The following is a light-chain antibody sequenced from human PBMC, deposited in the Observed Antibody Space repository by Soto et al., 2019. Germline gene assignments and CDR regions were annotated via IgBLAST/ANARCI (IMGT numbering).Light chain of an antibody. J-gene: IGKJ1*01. CDR3: QQYNSYSGS. Sequence: DIQMTQSPSTLSASVGDRVTSTCRASQSISSWLAWYQQKPGKAPKLLIYDASSLESGVPSRFSGSGSGTEFTLTIISLQPDDFATYYCQQYNSYSGSFGQGTKVEIK. CDR2: DAS. CDR1: QSISSW. V-gene: IGKV1-5*01.